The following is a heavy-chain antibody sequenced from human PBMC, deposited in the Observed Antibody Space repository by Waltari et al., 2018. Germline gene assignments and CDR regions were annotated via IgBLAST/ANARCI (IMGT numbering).Heavy chain of an antibody. CDR3: ARDPSYGAGSPGMDY. Sequence: QVQVVVSGGGVVQPGRSRTLSCPASAFASHTSALHWVSQAPGKGVEWVAEVSYYGRTEYYADSMKCRVTISRDNSKKTLYLQVHSLRTDDTAMYYCARDPSYGAGSPGMDYWGQGTLVTVSS. D-gene: IGHD3-10*01. CDR2: VSYYGRTE. J-gene: IGHJ4*02. CDR1: AFASHTSA. V-gene: IGHV3-30*17.